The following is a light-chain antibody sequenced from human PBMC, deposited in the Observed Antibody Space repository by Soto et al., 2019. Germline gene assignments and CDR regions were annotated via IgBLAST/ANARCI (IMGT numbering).Light chain of an antibody. V-gene: IGKV3-11*01. Sequence: EIVLTQSPATLSLSPGERATLSCRASQSVSSYLAWYQQKPGQAPRLLIYDASNRATGIPARFSGSGSGTDFTLTISSVEPEDFTVYYCQQRTNWPPNTFGQGTRLEIK. CDR3: QQRTNWPPNT. J-gene: IGKJ5*01. CDR2: DAS. CDR1: QSVSSY.